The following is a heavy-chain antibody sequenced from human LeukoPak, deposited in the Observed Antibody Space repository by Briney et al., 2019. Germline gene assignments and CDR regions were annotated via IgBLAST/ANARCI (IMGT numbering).Heavy chain of an antibody. D-gene: IGHD6-13*01. CDR2: INPNSGGT. V-gene: IGHV1-2*02. CDR1: GYTFTGYY. Sequence: ASVKVSCKASGYTFTGYYIHWVRQAPGQGLEWMGWINPNSGGTNFAQKFQGRVTMTRDTSINTAYMELSRLRSDDTPVYYCARGVAGISPQLVPFYSIDYWGQGTLVTVSS. J-gene: IGHJ4*02. CDR3: ARGVAGISPQLVPFYSIDY.